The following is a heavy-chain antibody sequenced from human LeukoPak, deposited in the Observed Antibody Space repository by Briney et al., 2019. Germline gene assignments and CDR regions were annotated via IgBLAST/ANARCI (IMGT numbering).Heavy chain of an antibody. D-gene: IGHD6-25*01. CDR3: ARGSHGVAATDTAFDY. CDR2: TSSSDAGT. J-gene: IGHJ4*02. V-gene: IGHV3-23*01. CDR1: GFTLSTYA. Sequence: PGGSLRLSCAASGFTLSTYAMSWVRQTPGKGLEWVAATSSSDAGTYHADSVRGRFTISRDNARKSLYLQMDSLRAEDTAVYYCARGSHGVAATDTAFDYWGQGTLVAVSS.